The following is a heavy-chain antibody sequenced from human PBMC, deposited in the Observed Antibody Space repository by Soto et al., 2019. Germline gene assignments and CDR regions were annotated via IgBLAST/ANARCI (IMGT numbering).Heavy chain of an antibody. CDR3: AKGVSSSWYHGMDV. V-gene: IGHV3-9*01. CDR2: ISWNSGSI. Sequence: SLRLSCAASGFTFDDYAMHWVRQAPGKGLELVSGISWNSGSIGYADSVKGRFTISRDNAKNSLYLQMNSLRAEDTALYYCAKGVSSSWYHGMDVWGPGTTVTVSS. D-gene: IGHD6-13*01. J-gene: IGHJ6*02. CDR1: GFTFDDYA.